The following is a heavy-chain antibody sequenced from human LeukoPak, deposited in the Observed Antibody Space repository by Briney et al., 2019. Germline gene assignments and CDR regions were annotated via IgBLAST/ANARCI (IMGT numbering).Heavy chain of an antibody. CDR3: ARHAGSYYTYNFDY. J-gene: IGHJ4*02. D-gene: IGHD3-22*01. CDR1: GGSIRSISYY. V-gene: IGHV4-39*01. CDR2: IYCGST. Sequence: SETLSLTCTVSGGSIRSISYYWGWIRQPPGKGLEWIGSIYCGSTNYKPSLRSRVTISVDTSKNQFSLKLSSVTAADTAVYYCARHAGSYYTYNFDYWGQGTLVTVSS.